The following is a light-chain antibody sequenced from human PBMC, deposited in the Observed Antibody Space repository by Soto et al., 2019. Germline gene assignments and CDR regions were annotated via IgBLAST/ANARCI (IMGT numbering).Light chain of an antibody. V-gene: IGLV1-51*01. J-gene: IGLJ2*01. CDR3: GTWDSSLSVV. CDR1: SSNIGNNY. CDR2: DNN. Sequence: QSVLTQPPSVSAAPGQTVTISCSGSSSNIGNNYVSWYQQLPGTAPKLLIYDNNNRPSGIPDRFSGSKSGTSATLGITGLQTGDEADYYCGTWDSSLSVVFGGGTKLTVL.